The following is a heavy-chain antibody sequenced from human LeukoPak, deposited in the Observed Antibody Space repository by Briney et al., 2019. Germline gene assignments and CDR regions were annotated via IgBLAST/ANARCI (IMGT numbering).Heavy chain of an antibody. D-gene: IGHD2-2*01. CDR2: IIPIFGTA. Sequence: SVKVSCKASGGTFSSYAISWVRQAPGQGLEWMGGIIPIFGTANYAQKFQGRVTITTDESTSTAYMELSSLRSEDTAVYYCARGYSRQAALGYCSSTSCYLIDYWGQGTLVTVSS. CDR3: ARGYSRQAALGYCSSTSCYLIDY. V-gene: IGHV1-69*05. J-gene: IGHJ4*02. CDR1: GGTFSSYA.